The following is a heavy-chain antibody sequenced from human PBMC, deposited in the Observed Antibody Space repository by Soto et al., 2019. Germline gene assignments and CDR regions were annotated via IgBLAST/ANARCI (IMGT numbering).Heavy chain of an antibody. V-gene: IGHV3-30-3*01. J-gene: IGHJ4*02. D-gene: IGHD4-17*01. Sequence: QVQLVESGGGVVQPGRSLRLSCAASGFTFSSYAMHWVRQAPGKGLEWVAVISYDGSNKYYADSVKGRFTISRDNSKSTLYLQMNSLRAEDTAVDYCARDERTYGDYPLWGQGTLVTVSS. CDR2: ISYDGSNK. CDR1: GFTFSSYA. CDR3: ARDERTYGDYPL.